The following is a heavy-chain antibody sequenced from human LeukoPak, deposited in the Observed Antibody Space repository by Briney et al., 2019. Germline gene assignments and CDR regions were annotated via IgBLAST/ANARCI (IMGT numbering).Heavy chain of an antibody. CDR2: ISSSSSTT. CDR3: ARDLYSGSYYDFDY. D-gene: IGHD1-26*01. V-gene: IGHV3-48*01. J-gene: IGHJ4*02. CDR1: GFTFSSYE. Sequence: GGSLRLSCAASGFTFSSYEMNWVRQAPGKGLEWVAYISSSSSTTHYADSVTGRFSISRDNAKSSLYLQMNSLRVEDTAVYYCARDLYSGSYYDFDYWGQGTLVTVSS.